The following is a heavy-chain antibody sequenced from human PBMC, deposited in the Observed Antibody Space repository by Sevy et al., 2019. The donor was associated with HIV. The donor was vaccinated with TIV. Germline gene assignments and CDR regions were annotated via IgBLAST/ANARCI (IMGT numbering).Heavy chain of an antibody. CDR3: AKDRSGSWSVDY. D-gene: IGHD6-13*01. CDR1: GFTFYNYG. V-gene: IGHV3-30*18. CDR2: ITYDGKNE. J-gene: IGHJ4*02. Sequence: GGSLRLSCAGSGFTFYNYGIHWVRQAPGKGLEWVTMITYDGKNENYANPVKGRFTISRDNSKNTVYLKMNSLRPDDTAIYYCAKDRSGSWSVDYWGQGTLVTVSS.